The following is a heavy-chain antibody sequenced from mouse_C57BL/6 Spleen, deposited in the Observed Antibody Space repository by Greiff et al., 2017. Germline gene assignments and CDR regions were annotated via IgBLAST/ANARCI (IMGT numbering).Heavy chain of an antibody. CDR2: IDPENGDT. V-gene: IGHV14-4*01. J-gene: IGHJ2*01. CDR1: GFNIKDDY. CDR3: TPPSLGD. D-gene: IGHD3-3*01. Sequence: EVQLQQSGAELVRPGASVKLSCTASGFNIKDDYMHWVKQRPEQGLEWIGWIDPENGDTEYASKFQGKATITADTSSNTAYLQLSSLTSEDTAVYYCTPPSLGDWGQGTTLTVSS.